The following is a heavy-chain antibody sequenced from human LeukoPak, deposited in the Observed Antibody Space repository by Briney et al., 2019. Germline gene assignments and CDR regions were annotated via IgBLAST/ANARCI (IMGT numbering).Heavy chain of an antibody. D-gene: IGHD1/OR15-1a*01. CDR1: GGSLNDYF. CDR2: INHVGGT. CDR3: VRERVGGNRRDDSSI. J-gene: IGHJ3*02. Sequence: SETLSLTCGVHGGSLNDYFWTWIRQPPGKGLEWIGEINHVGGTNYSPSLRSRVTISIDTSKNQFSLKLTSVTAADTALYYCVRERVGGNRRDDSSIWAQGTMVTVSS. V-gene: IGHV4-34*01.